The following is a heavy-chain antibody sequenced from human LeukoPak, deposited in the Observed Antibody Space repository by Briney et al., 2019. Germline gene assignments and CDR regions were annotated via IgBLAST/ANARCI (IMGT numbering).Heavy chain of an antibody. Sequence: SVKVSCKASGYSLTSHGISWVRQAPGQGLEWMGGIIPIFGTANYAQKFQGRVTITADESTSTAYMELSSLRSEDTAVYYCARGLRFLEWLFPPYYMDVWGKGTTVTVSS. V-gene: IGHV1-69*13. J-gene: IGHJ6*03. CDR1: GYSLTSHG. CDR2: IIPIFGTA. D-gene: IGHD3-3*01. CDR3: ARGLRFLEWLFPPYYMDV.